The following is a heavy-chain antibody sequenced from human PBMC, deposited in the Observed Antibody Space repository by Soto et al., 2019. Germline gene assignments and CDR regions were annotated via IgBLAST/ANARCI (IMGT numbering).Heavy chain of an antibody. CDR1: GFTFSSYG. V-gene: IGHV3-33*01. CDR2: IWYDGSNK. J-gene: IGHJ5*02. CDR3: ARAVVYYDILTGNTRGNWFDP. D-gene: IGHD3-9*01. Sequence: HPGGSLRLSCAASGFTFSSYGMHWVRQAPGKGLEWVAVIWYDGSNKYYADSVKGRFTISRDNSKNTLYLQMNSLRAEDTAVYYCARAVVYYDILTGNTRGNWFDPWGQGTLVTVSS.